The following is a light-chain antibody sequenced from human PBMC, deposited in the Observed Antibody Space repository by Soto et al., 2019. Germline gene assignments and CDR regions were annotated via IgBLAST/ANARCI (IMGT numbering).Light chain of an antibody. V-gene: IGKV1-39*01. J-gene: IGKJ5*01. CDR1: QSISSY. CDR3: QQYYSYPIT. CDR2: AAS. Sequence: DIQMPQSPSSLSASVGDRVTITCRASQSISSYLNWYQQKPGKAPKLLIYAASSLQSGVPSRFSGSGSGTDFTLTISSLQPEDFATYYCQQYYSYPITFGQGTRLEIK.